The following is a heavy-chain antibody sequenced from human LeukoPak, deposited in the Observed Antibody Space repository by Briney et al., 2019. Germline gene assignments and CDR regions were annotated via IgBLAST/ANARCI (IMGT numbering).Heavy chain of an antibody. CDR3: AKDKATVAAKGPFDY. CDR1: GFSSSSFG. V-gene: IGHV3-30*02. Sequence: GGSLRLSCVASGFSSSSFGMHWVRQAPGRGLEWVAFIRYDGSEKSDADSVKGRLTISRDNSKNTLFLQFNSLRAEDTAVYYCAKDKATVAAKGPFDYWGQGTLVTVSS. CDR2: IRYDGSEK. D-gene: IGHD2-15*01. J-gene: IGHJ4*02.